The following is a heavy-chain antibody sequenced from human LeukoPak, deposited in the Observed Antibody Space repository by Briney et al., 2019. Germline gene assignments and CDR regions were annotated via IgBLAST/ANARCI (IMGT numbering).Heavy chain of an antibody. Sequence: GGSLRLSCAASGFTVSSNYMSWVRQAPGKGREWVSVIYSGGSTYYADSVKGRFTISRDNSKNTLYLQMNSLRAEDTAVYYCARTTMVRGDNYWGQGALVTVSS. V-gene: IGHV3-66*01. CDR3: ARTTMVRGDNY. CDR1: GFTVSSNY. D-gene: IGHD3-10*01. J-gene: IGHJ4*02. CDR2: IYSGGST.